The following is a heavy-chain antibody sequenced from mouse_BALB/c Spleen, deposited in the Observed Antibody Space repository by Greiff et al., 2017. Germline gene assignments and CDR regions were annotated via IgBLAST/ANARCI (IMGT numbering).Heavy chain of an antibody. V-gene: IGHV5-17*02. CDR1: GFTFSSFG. Sequence: EVQLVESGGGLVQPGGSRKLSCAASGFTFSSFGMHWVRQAPEKGLEWVAYISSGSSTIYYADTVKGRFTISRDNPKNTLFLQMTSLRSEDTAMYYCARPSTMITTPWFAYWGQGTLVTVSA. CDR3: ARPSTMITTPWFAY. J-gene: IGHJ3*01. CDR2: ISSGSSTI. D-gene: IGHD2-4*01.